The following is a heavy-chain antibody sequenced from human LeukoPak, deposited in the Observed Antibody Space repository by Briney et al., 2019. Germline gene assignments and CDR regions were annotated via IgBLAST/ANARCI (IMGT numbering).Heavy chain of an antibody. CDR2: ISVYNGNT. Sequence: ASVKVSCKASGYTFTSYGISWVRQAPGQGLEWMGWISVYNGNTNYAQKLQGRVTMTTDTSTSTAYMELRSLRSDDTAVYYCARDPYGSGSYWYYFDYWGQGTLVTVSS. D-gene: IGHD3-10*01. J-gene: IGHJ4*02. CDR1: GYTFTSYG. V-gene: IGHV1-18*01. CDR3: ARDPYGSGSYWYYFDY.